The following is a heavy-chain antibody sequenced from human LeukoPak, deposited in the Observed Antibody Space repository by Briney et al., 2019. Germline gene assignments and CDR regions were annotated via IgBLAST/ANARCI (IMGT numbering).Heavy chain of an antibody. CDR2: IYYRGST. CDR1: GGSISSYY. Sequence: PSETLSLTCTVSGGSISSYYWSWIWQPPGRGLEWIGYIYYRGSTNYNPSLKSRVTISVDTSKNQFSLKLSSVTAADTAVYYCARGLYSNYYYYYYYYMDVWGKGTTVTASS. D-gene: IGHD4-11*01. V-gene: IGHV4-59*01. J-gene: IGHJ6*03. CDR3: ARGLYSNYYYYYYYYMDV.